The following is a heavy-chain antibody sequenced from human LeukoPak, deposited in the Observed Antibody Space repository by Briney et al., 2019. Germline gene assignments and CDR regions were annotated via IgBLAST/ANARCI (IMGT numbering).Heavy chain of an antibody. V-gene: IGHV4-30-2*01. CDR2: IYHSGST. J-gene: IGHJ3*02. CDR3: ARAPAKEYCSSTSCYSDAFDI. D-gene: IGHD2-2*01. Sequence: SETLSLTCTVSGGSISSGGYYWSWIRQPPGKGLEWIGYIYHSGSTYYNPSLKSRVTMSVDRSKNQFSLKLSSVTAADTAVYYCARAPAKEYCSSTSCYSDAFDIWGQGTMVTVSS. CDR1: GGSISSGGYY.